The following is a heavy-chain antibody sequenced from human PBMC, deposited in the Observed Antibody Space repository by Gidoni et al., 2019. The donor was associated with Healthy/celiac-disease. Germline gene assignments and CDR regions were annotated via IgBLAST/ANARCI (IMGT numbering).Heavy chain of an antibody. J-gene: IGHJ4*02. V-gene: IGHV3-33*01. Sequence: QVQLVESGGGVVQPGRSLRLSCAASGFTFISYGMPWVRQAPGKGLEWVAVIWYDGSNKYYADSVKGRFTISRDNSKNTLYLQMNSLRAEDTAVYYCARVVAKAAAGKRLWYYFDYWGQGTLVTVSS. CDR3: ARVVAKAAAGKRLWYYFDY. CDR1: GFTFISYG. CDR2: IWYDGSNK. D-gene: IGHD6-13*01.